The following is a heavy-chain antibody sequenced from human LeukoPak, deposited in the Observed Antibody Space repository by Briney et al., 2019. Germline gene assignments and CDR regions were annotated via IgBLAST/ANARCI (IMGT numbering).Heavy chain of an antibody. V-gene: IGHV3-23*01. CDR1: GFSFSSYA. CDR3: ATHSGSYFIDAFDI. J-gene: IGHJ3*02. D-gene: IGHD1-26*01. Sequence: GGSLRLSCAATGFSFSSYAMTRVRQAPGKGLEWVSVISNSGGSIYYADSVKGRFTISRDNSKNTLYLQMNSLRAEDTALYYCATHSGSYFIDAFDIWGQGTMVTVSS. CDR2: ISNSGGSI.